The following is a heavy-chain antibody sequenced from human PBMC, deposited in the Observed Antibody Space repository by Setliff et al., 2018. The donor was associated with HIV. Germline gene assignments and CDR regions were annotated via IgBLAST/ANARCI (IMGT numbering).Heavy chain of an antibody. CDR2: INHSGST. CDR3: AGGEVRSRYVSSRAPFYHYYYYMDV. CDR1: GGSFSGYY. D-gene: IGHD6-13*01. J-gene: IGHJ6*03. V-gene: IGHV4-34*01. Sequence: PSETLSLTCAVFGGSFSGYYWSWIRQPPGKGLEWIGEINHSGSTDYNSSLRSRVTISVDTSKNQISLKLTSVTAADTAVYYCAGGEVRSRYVSSRAPFYHYYYYMDVWGKGTTVTVSS.